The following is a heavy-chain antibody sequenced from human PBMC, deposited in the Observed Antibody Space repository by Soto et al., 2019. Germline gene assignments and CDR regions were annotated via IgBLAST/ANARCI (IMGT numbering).Heavy chain of an antibody. CDR2: INPNSGGT. D-gene: IGHD2-2*02. Sequence: ASVKVSCKASGYTFTGYYMHWVRQAPGRGLEWMGWINPNSGGTNYAQKFQGRVTMTRDTSISTAYMELSRLRSDDTAVYYCARGNIVVVPAAIRCDPWGQGTLVTVSS. J-gene: IGHJ5*02. V-gene: IGHV1-2*02. CDR1: GYTFTGYY. CDR3: ARGNIVVVPAAIRCDP.